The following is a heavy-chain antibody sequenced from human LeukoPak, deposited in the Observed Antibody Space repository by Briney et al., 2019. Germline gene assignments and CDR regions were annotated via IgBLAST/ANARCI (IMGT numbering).Heavy chain of an antibody. CDR2: IYYSGST. J-gene: IGHJ4*02. CDR1: GGSINSGDYY. CDR3: ARVRSPDYYDSSGYPFDY. V-gene: IGHV4-30-4*01. Sequence: SQTLSLTCTVSGGSINSGDYYWSWIRQPPGKGLEWIGYIYYSGSTYYNPSLKSRVTISVDTSKNQFSLKLSSVTAADTAVYYCARVRSPDYYDSSGYPFDYWGQGTLVTVSS. D-gene: IGHD3-22*01.